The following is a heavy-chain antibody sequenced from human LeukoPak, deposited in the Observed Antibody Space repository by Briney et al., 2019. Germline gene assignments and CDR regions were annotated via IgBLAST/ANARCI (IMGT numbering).Heavy chain of an antibody. Sequence: PSETLSLTCAVYGGSFSGYYWSWIRQPPGKGLEWIGEINHSGSTNYNPSLKSRVTISVDTSKNQFSLKLNSVTAADTAVYDCASGKQWRSRFDYWGQGTLVTVSS. CDR3: ASGKQWRSRFDY. J-gene: IGHJ4*02. CDR2: INHSGST. V-gene: IGHV4-34*01. CDR1: GGSFSGYY. D-gene: IGHD6-19*01.